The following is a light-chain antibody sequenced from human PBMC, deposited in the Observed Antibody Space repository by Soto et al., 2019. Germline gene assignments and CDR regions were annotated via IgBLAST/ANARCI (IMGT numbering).Light chain of an antibody. CDR3: AVRDDSLSGHWV. CDR1: SSDVGAYNL. J-gene: IGLJ3*02. CDR2: EDS. Sequence: QSALTQPASVSGSPEQSITISCTGTSSDVGAYNLVSWYQQHPGKAPRLIIYEDSKRPSGISPRFSGSKSDNTASLAISGLRSEDEADYFCAVRDDSLSGHWVFGGGTKLTVL. V-gene: IGLV2-14*02.